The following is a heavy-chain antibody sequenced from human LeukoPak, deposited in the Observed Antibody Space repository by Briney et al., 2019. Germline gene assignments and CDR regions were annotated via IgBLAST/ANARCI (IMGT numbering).Heavy chain of an antibody. V-gene: IGHV3-30*02. CDR2: IWHDGSNK. CDR1: GFTFSSYG. CDR3: AKAPLDCSGGSCYFAPDY. Sequence: QPGGSLRLSCAASGFTFSSYGMHWVRQAPGKGLEWVAVIWHDGSNKYYADSVKGRFTISRDNSKNTLYLQMNSLRAEDTAVYYCAKAPLDCSGGSCYFAPDYWGQGTLVTVSS. D-gene: IGHD2-15*01. J-gene: IGHJ4*02.